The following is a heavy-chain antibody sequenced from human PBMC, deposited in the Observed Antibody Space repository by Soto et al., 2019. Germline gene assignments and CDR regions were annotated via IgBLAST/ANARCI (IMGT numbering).Heavy chain of an antibody. Sequence: SQTLSVTCAISGDSVSSKSAAWNWIRQSPSGGLEWLGATYYKSIWYTDYAVSVRGRMTINPDTSKNQFSLQLHSVTPEDTAVYYCARDRDSGPNYFDSWGQGTLVTVSS. D-gene: IGHD1-1*01. J-gene: IGHJ4*02. V-gene: IGHV6-1*01. CDR2: TYYKSIWYT. CDR1: GDSVSSKSAA. CDR3: ARDRDSGPNYFDS.